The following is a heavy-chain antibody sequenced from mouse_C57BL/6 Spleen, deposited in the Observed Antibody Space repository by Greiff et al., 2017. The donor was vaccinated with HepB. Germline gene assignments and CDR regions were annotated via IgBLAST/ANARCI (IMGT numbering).Heavy chain of an antibody. CDR2: IWSDGST. Sequence: VKLKESGPGLVAPSQSLSITCTVSGFSLTSYGVHWVRQPPGKGLEWLVVIWSDGSTTYNSALKSRLSISKDNSKSQVFLKMNSLQTDDTAMYYCASYYYYGSSYAMDYWGQGTSVTVSS. D-gene: IGHD1-1*01. J-gene: IGHJ4*01. V-gene: IGHV2-6*03. CDR1: GFSLTSYG. CDR3: ASYYYYGSSYAMDY.